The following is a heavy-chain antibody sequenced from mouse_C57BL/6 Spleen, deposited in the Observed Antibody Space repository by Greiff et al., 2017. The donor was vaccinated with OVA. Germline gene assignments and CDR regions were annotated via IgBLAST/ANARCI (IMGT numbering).Heavy chain of an antibody. Sequence: EVKLVESGGGLVQPGGSLSLSCAASGFTFTDYYMSWVRQPPGKALEWLGFIRNKANGYTTEYSASVKGRFTISRDNSQSILYLQMNALRAEDSATYYCARYYGNLDYWGQGTTLTVSS. V-gene: IGHV7-3*01. CDR1: GFTFTDYY. CDR2: IRNKANGYTT. D-gene: IGHD2-1*01. CDR3: ARYYGNLDY. J-gene: IGHJ2*01.